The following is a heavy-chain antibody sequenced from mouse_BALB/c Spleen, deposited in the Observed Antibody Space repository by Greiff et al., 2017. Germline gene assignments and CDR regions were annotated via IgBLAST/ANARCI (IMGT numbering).Heavy chain of an antibody. J-gene: IGHJ3*01. CDR1: GFTFNTYA. CDR2: IRSKSNNYAT. Sequence: EVQLVESGGGLVQPKGSLKLSCAASGFTFNTYAMNWVRQAPGKGLEWVACIRSKSNNYATYYADSVKVRFTITRDESQIMLYLKMNNLKTEDTARYYCVRQAGPLFAYWGQGTLVTVSA. D-gene: IGHD6-1*01. CDR3: VRQAGPLFAY. V-gene: IGHV10-1*02.